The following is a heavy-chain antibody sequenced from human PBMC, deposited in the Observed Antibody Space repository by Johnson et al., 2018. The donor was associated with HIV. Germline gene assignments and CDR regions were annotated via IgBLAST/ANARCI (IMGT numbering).Heavy chain of an antibody. Sequence: VQLVESGGGVVQPGGSLRLSCVASGFTFSDYAMHWVRQAPGKGLEWVAVIAYDGSNKYYADSVKGRFTISRDNSKNTLYLEMNSLRAEDTAVYYCARDAPYCSGGTCYSDAFDIWGQGTMVTVSS. CDR3: ARDAPYCSGGTCYSDAFDI. J-gene: IGHJ3*02. CDR2: IAYDGSNK. D-gene: IGHD2-15*01. V-gene: IGHV3-30*04. CDR1: GFTFSDYA.